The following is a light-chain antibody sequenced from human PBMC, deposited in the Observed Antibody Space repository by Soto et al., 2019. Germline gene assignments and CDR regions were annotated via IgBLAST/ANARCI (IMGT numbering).Light chain of an antibody. CDR2: SAS. CDR3: QQFVNSPIT. V-gene: IGKV3-20*01. J-gene: IGKJ4*01. CDR1: QSVSSDY. Sequence: EIVLTESPGTLSLSPGDRATLSCRAAQSVSSDYLAWYQQKPGQSPRLLMSSASSRATGIPDRFSGSGSGTDFTLTISRLEPEDFAVYYCQQFVNSPITFGGGTEVDI.